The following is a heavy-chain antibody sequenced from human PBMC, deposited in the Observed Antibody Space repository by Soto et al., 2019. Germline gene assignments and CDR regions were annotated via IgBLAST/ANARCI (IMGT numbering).Heavy chain of an antibody. D-gene: IGHD3-3*01. Sequence: TLSLTCAVSGGSISSGGYSWSWIRQPPGKGLEWIGYIYHSGSTYYNPSLKSRVTISVDRSKNQFSLKLSSVTAADTAVYYCAREGTYYDFWSGYKRGNYYGMDVWGQGTTVTVSS. CDR2: IYHSGST. CDR1: GGSISSGGYS. J-gene: IGHJ6*02. CDR3: AREGTYYDFWSGYKRGNYYGMDV. V-gene: IGHV4-30-2*01.